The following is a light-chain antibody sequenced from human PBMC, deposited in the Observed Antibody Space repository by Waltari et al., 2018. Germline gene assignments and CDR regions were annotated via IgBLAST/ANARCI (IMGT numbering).Light chain of an antibody. J-gene: IGLJ3*02. Sequence: QSALTQPATVSGSPGQSITIPCIGAGHDVGSSSLVSWYQHHPDKAPKLLIHDDIKRPSGVSDRFSGSRSGNTASLTISGLQAEDEADYFCSSYAGDRTWVFGGGTKLSVL. CDR1: GHDVGSSSL. CDR2: DDI. V-gene: IGLV2-23*01. CDR3: SSYAGDRTWV.